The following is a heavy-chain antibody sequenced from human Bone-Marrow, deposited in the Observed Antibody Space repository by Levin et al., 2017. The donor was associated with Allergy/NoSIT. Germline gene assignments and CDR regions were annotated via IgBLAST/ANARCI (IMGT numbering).Heavy chain of an antibody. V-gene: IGHV4-39*01. D-gene: IGHD6-19*01. Sequence: SQTLSLTCTVSGDSISTIRYYWGWIRQSPGKGLEWIGSIFYSGSTYYNPSLTSRVTISVDTSRNQFSLKLSSVTAADPAVYYCAGHRRQAYSSGWYWYFDLWGRGTLVTVSS. J-gene: IGHJ2*01. CDR2: IFYSGST. CDR3: AGHRRQAYSSGWYWYFDL. CDR1: GDSISTIRYY.